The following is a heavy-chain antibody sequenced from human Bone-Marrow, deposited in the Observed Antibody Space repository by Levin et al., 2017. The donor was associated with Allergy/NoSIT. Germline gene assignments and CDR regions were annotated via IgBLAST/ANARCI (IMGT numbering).Heavy chain of an antibody. CDR3: ARGLRMFGEIPPRGFDS. Sequence: PSQTLSLTCTVSGGSISSGDYYWSWVRQSPGKGLEYLGYILYLGSTSFNPSLTSRLAMSVDTSKSQFSLTLNSLTATDTAVYYCARGLRMFGEIPPRGFDSWGQGILVTVSS. V-gene: IGHV4-30-4*01. CDR1: GGSISSGDYY. J-gene: IGHJ4*02. D-gene: IGHD3-10*02. CDR2: ILYLGST.